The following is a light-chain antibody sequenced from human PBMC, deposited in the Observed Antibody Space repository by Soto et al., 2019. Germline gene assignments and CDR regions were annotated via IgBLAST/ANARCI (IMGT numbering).Light chain of an antibody. CDR3: SSYTTSPLSNV. CDR2: DVS. V-gene: IGLV2-14*01. Sequence: QSALTHPASVSGSPGQSVTISCTGTSSDVGGYNYVSWYQQHPGKVPRLMIYDVSNRPSGVSNRFSGSKSGNTASLTISGLQAEDEADYYCSSYTTSPLSNVFGTGTKGTVL. CDR1: SSDVGGYNY. J-gene: IGLJ1*01.